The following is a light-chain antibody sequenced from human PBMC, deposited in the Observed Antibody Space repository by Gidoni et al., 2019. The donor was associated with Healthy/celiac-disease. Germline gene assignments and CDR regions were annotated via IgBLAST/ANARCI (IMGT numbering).Light chain of an antibody. J-gene: IGKJ4*01. CDR1: QSVSSSS. CDR3: QQYGSSPLT. CDR2: GAS. V-gene: IGKV3-20*01. Sequence: EIVLTQSPGTLSLSPGERATLSCRASQSVSSSSLAWYQENPGQAPRHLIYGASSRATGIPDRFRGSGSGTDFTLTISRLEPEDFAVYYCQQYGSSPLTFGGGTKVEIK.